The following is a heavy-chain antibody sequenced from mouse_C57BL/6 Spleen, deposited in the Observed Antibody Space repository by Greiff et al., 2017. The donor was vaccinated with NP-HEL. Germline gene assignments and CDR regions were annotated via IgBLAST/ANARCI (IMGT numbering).Heavy chain of an antibody. CDR3: ARGGSSWDWYFDV. CDR2: IWSGGST. V-gene: IGHV2-2*01. D-gene: IGHD1-1*01. Sequence: QVQLQQSGPGLVQPSQSLSITCTVSGFSLTSYGVHWVRQSPGKGLEWLGVIWSGGSTDYNAAFISRLSISKDNSKSQVFFKMNSLQADDTAIYYCARGGSSWDWYFDVWGTGTTVTVSS. CDR1: GFSLTSYG. J-gene: IGHJ1*03.